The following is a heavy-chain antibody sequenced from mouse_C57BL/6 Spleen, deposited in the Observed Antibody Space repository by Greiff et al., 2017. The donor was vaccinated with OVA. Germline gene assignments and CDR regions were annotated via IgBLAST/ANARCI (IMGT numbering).Heavy chain of an antibody. V-gene: IGHV1-85*01. J-gene: IGHJ3*01. D-gene: IGHD2-4*01. CDR1: GYTFTSYD. Sequence: VKLQESGPELVKPGASVKLSCKASGYTFTSYDINWVKQRPGQGLEWIGWIYPRDGSTKYNEKFKGKATLTVDTSSSTAYMELHSLTSEDSAVYFCASDYDYGGFAYWGQGTLVTVSA. CDR3: ASDYDYGGFAY. CDR2: IYPRDGST.